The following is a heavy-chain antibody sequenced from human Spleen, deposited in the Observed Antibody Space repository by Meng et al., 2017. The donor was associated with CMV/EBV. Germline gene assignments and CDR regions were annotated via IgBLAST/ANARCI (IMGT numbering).Heavy chain of an antibody. Sequence: SVKVSCKVSGATFKNYAITWVRQARGQGLEWIGGIVPMHGITHYAQNFQGRATITTDEFTSTAYMELNSLRSEDTAVYYCARDPGYWNDDPTPMGYYYGMDVWGQGTTVTVSS. D-gene: IGHD3-22*01. CDR3: ARDPGYWNDDPTPMGYYYGMDV. J-gene: IGHJ6*02. V-gene: IGHV1-69*10. CDR2: IVPMHGIT. CDR1: GATFKNYA.